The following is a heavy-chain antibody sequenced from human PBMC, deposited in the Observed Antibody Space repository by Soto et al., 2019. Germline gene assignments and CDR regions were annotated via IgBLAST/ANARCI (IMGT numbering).Heavy chain of an antibody. CDR2: INAGNGNT. CDR1: GYTFTSYG. J-gene: IGHJ5*01. D-gene: IGHD5-12*01. CDR3: ASGYSGYDWDWFDS. V-gene: IGHV1-18*01. Sequence: ASVKVSCKASGYTFTSYGISWVRQAPGQGLEWMGWINAGNGNTKYAQKFQGRVTITRDTSASTAYVELRSLRSDDTAVYYCASGYSGYDWDWFDSWGQGTLVTVSS.